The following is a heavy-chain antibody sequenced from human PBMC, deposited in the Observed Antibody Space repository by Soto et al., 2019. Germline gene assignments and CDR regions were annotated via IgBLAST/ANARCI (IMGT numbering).Heavy chain of an antibody. J-gene: IGHJ5*02. D-gene: IGHD6-6*01. CDR1: GGSISSGGYY. CDR3: ARTHGKQLVLFDP. CDR2: IYYSGST. Sequence: QVQLQESGPGLVKPSQTLSLTCTVSGGSISSGGYYWSWIRQHPGKGLEWIGYIYYSGSTYYNPSRKSRVTISVDTSKNQFSLKLSSVTAADTAVYYCARTHGKQLVLFDPWGQGTLVTVSS. V-gene: IGHV4-31*03.